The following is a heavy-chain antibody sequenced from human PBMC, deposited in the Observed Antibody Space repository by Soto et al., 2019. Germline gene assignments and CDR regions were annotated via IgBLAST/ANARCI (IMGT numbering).Heavy chain of an antibody. Sequence: GGSLRLSCAASGFTFSDYYMSWIRQAPGKGLEWVSYISSSGSTIYYADSVKGRFTISRDNAKNSLYLQMNSLRAEDTAVYYCAGPPFWVDQEYYYMDVWGKGTTVTVSS. CDR1: GFTFSDYY. J-gene: IGHJ6*03. CDR3: AGPPFWVDQEYYYMDV. CDR2: ISSSGSTI. D-gene: IGHD2-15*01. V-gene: IGHV3-11*01.